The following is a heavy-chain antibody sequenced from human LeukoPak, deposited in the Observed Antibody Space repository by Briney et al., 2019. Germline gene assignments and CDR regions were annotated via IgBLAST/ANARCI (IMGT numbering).Heavy chain of an antibody. CDR1: GYTFTSYG. Sequence: ASVKVSCKASGYTFTSYGISWVRQAPGQGLEWMGWISAYNGNTNYAQKLQGRVTMTTDTSTSTAYMELRSLRSDDTAVYYCAREGRYYYDSTPSDYWGQGTLVTVSS. J-gene: IGHJ4*02. D-gene: IGHD3-22*01. CDR2: ISAYNGNT. V-gene: IGHV1-18*01. CDR3: AREGRYYYDSTPSDY.